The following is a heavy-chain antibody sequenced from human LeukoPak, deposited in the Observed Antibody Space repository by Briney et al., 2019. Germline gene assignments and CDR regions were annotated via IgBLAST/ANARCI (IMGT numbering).Heavy chain of an antibody. D-gene: IGHD3-10*01. J-gene: IGHJ4*02. V-gene: IGHV3-30*03. Sequence: GGSLRLSCAASGFTFSSYGMHWVRQAPGKGLEWVAVISYDGSNQYYADSVKGRFSISRDTSKNTLYLQMNSLKPDDTAVYYCAREGRGNYFGTVDYWGQGTLVTVSS. CDR2: ISYDGSNQ. CDR3: AREGRGNYFGTVDY. CDR1: GFTFSSYG.